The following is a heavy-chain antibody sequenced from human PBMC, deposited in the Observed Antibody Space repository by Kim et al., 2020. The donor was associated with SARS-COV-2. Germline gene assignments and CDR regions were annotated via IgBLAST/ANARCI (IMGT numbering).Heavy chain of an antibody. CDR2: MYYSGST. CDR1: GGSISSYY. J-gene: IGHJ6*03. V-gene: IGHV4-59*08. D-gene: IGHD6-13*01. CDR3: ARVQLVPNYSYYYMDV. Sequence: SETLSHTCTVSGGSISSYYWSWIRQPPGKGLEWIGYMYYSGSTNYNPSLKSRVTISVDTSKNQFSLKLSSVTAADTAVFYCARVQLVPNYSYYYMDVWGKGTTVTVSS.